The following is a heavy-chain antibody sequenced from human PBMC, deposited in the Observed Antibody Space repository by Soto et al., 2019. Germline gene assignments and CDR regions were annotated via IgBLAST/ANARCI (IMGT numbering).Heavy chain of an antibody. CDR3: AKDYGSSGYTPHDAFDI. D-gene: IGHD5-12*01. CDR1: GFTFSSYG. Sequence: GGPLRLSYAASGFTFSSYGVHWVRQAPGKGLEWVAVISYDGSNKYYADSVKGRFTISRDNSKNTLYLQMNSLRAEDTAVYYCAKDYGSSGYTPHDAFDIWGQGTMVTVSS. CDR2: ISYDGSNK. V-gene: IGHV3-30*18. J-gene: IGHJ3*02.